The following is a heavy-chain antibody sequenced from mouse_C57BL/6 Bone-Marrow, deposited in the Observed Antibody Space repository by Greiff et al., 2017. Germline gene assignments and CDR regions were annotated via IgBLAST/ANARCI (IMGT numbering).Heavy chain of an antibody. V-gene: IGHV1-64*01. Sequence: VQLQQPGAELVKPGASVKLSCKASGYTFTSYWMHWVKQRPGQGLEWIGMIHPNSGSTNYNEKFKSKATLTVDKSSSTAYMQLSSLTSEDSAVYFCAPFYSTLFYWYFEVWGTGTTVTVSS. CDR3: APFYSTLFYWYFEV. CDR1: GYTFTSYW. J-gene: IGHJ1*03. CDR2: IHPNSGST. D-gene: IGHD2-5*01.